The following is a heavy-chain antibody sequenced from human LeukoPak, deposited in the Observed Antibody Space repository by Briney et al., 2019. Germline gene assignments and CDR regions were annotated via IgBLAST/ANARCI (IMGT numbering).Heavy chain of an antibody. CDR3: ARDPYCSGGSCYGTDY. CDR2: IWYDGSNK. V-gene: IGHV3-33*01. D-gene: IGHD2-15*01. Sequence: PGRSLRLSCAASGFTFSTYGMHWVRQAPGKGLEWVAAIWYDGSNKYYADSVKGRFTISRDNSKNTLYLQMNSLRAEDTAVYYCARDPYCSGGSCYGTDYWGQGTLVTVSS. J-gene: IGHJ4*02. CDR1: GFTFSTYG.